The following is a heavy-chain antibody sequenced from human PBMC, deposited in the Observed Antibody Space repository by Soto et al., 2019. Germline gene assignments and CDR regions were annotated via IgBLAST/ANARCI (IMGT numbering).Heavy chain of an antibody. CDR2: IYHSGST. D-gene: IGHD6-13*01. V-gene: IGHV4-30-2*01. CDR1: GGSISSGGYS. CDR3: ARANIADRGYDY. J-gene: IGHJ4*02. Sequence: QLQLQESGSGLVKPSQTLSLTCAVSGGSISSGGYSWSWIRQPPGKGLEWIGYIYHSGSTYYNPSLKRRVPVSVDRSKNQFSLKLSSVTAADTAVYYCARANIADRGYDYWGQGTLVTVSS.